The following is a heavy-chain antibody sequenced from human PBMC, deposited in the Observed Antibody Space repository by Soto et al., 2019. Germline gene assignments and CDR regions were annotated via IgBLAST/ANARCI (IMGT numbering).Heavy chain of an antibody. CDR3: AAVGGDFWSGSRY. Sequence: ALVKVSCKVSGYTLTELSMHLVRQAPGKGLEWMGGFDPEDGETIYAQKFQGRVTMTEDTSTDTAYMELSSLRSEDTAVYYCAAVGGDFWSGSRYWGQGTLVTVSS. V-gene: IGHV1-24*01. J-gene: IGHJ4*02. CDR1: GYTLTELS. D-gene: IGHD3-3*01. CDR2: FDPEDGET.